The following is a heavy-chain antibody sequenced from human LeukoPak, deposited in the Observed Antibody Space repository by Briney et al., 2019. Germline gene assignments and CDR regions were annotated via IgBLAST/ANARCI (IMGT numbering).Heavy chain of an antibody. Sequence: SETLSLTCTVSGGSISSSSYYWGWIRQPPGKGLEWIGSIYYSGSTYYNPSLKSRVTISLDTSKNQSSLKLSSVTAADTAVYYCAREVGGYRYGYRPTELYWYFDLWGRGTLVTVSS. CDR2: IYYSGST. D-gene: IGHD5-18*01. J-gene: IGHJ2*01. CDR1: GGSISSSSYY. V-gene: IGHV4-39*07. CDR3: AREVGGYRYGYRPTELYWYFDL.